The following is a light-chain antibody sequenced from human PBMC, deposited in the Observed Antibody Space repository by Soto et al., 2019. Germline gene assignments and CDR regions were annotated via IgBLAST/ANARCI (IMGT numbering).Light chain of an antibody. V-gene: IGKV3-15*01. J-gene: IGKJ2*01. CDR3: QQYKNWPPYT. Sequence: ETVMTQSPATMYVSPGERAALSCRASQNIYSNVAWYQQKPGQAPRLLIYATSTRATGIPARFSGSGSGTEFTLTISSLQSEDFAVYYCQQYKNWPPYTFGQGTKLEIK. CDR1: QNIYSN. CDR2: ATS.